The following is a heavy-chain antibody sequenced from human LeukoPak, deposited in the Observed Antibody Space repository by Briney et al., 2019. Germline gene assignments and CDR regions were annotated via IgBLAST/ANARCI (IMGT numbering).Heavy chain of an antibody. CDR2: INPNSGGT. CDR3: ASGYYYDSSGYGQLDY. J-gene: IGHJ4*02. Sequence: ASVKVSCKASGYTFTGYYMHWVRQAPGQGLEWMGWINPNSGGTNYAQKFQGRVTMTRDTSISTAYMELSRLRSDDTAAYYCASGYYYDSSGYGQLDYWGQGTLVTVSS. D-gene: IGHD3-22*01. CDR1: GYTFTGYY. V-gene: IGHV1-2*02.